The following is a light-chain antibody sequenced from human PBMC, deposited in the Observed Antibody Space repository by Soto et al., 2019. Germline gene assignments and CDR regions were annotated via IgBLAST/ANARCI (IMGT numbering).Light chain of an antibody. CDR2: EVN. CDR1: SSDIGSYNR. CDR3: SLYTRISTYV. V-gene: IGLV2-18*01. J-gene: IGLJ1*01. Sequence: QSVLTQPPSVSRSPGQSGPISCTGISSDIGSYNRVSWYQQPPGTAPKLTIYEVNNRPSGVPDRFSGSTSGNTASLTISGLQAEEEADYYCSLYTRISTYVFGTGTKV.